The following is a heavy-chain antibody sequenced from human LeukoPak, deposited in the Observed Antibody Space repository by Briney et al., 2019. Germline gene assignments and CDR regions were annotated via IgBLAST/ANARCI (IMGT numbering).Heavy chain of an antibody. CDR1: GYTFTGYY. CDR3: ARGRGPYSSGWYGYYYYGMDV. Sequence: GASVEVSCKASGYTFTGYYMHWVRQAPGQGLEWMGWINPNSGGTNYAQKFQGRVTMTRDTSISTAYMELSRLRSDDTAVYYCARGRGPYSSGWYGYYYYGMDVWGQGTTVTVSS. V-gene: IGHV1-2*02. CDR2: INPNSGGT. D-gene: IGHD6-19*01. J-gene: IGHJ6*02.